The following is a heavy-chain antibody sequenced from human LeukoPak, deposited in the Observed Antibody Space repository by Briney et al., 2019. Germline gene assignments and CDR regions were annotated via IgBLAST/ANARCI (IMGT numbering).Heavy chain of an antibody. CDR2: ISSSGSII. CDR3: AELGITMIGGV. V-gene: IGHV3-48*03. Sequence: GGSLRLSCAAPGFNFSSYEMNWVRQAPGKGLEWVQYISSSGSIIYYAESVKGRFTISRDNAKNSLYLQMNSLRAEDTAVYYCAELGITMIGGVWGKGATVTISS. J-gene: IGHJ6*04. CDR1: GFNFSSYE. D-gene: IGHD3-10*02.